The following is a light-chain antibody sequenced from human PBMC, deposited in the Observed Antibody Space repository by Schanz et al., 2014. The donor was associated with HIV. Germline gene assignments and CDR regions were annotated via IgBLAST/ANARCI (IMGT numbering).Light chain of an antibody. CDR1: NSDIGAYNY. CDR2: DVN. V-gene: IGLV2-14*03. CDR3: SSHAGRNSSVV. J-gene: IGLJ2*01. Sequence: QYALTQPASVSGSPGQSIAISCTGTNSDIGAYNYLSWYQQHPDKAPKLIIYDVNNRPSGVSNRFSGSKSGNTASLTISGLQAEDEADYYCSSHAGRNSSVVFGGGTKLTVL.